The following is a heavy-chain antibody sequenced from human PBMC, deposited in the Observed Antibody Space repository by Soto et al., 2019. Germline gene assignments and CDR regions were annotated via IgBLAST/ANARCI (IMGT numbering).Heavy chain of an antibody. V-gene: IGHV4-31*03. CDR3: ARVGFGGSSWYFYYFDY. Sequence: SETLSLTCTVSGGSISSGGYYWSWIRQHPGKGLEWIGYIYYSGSTYYNPSLKSRVTISVDTSKNQFSLKLSSVTAADTAVYYCARVGFGGSSWYFYYFDYWGQGTLVTVSS. J-gene: IGHJ4*02. D-gene: IGHD6-13*01. CDR1: GGSISSGGYY. CDR2: IYYSGST.